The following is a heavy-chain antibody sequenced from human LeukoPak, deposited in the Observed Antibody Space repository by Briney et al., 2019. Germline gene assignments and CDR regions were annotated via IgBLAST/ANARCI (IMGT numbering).Heavy chain of an antibody. CDR2: IIPIFGTA. CDR3: ARSTEISIAVAGTPLDP. V-gene: IGHV1-69*05. Sequence: GASVKVSCKASGGTFSSYAISWVRQAPGQGLEWMGGIIPIFGTANYAQKFQGRVTITTDESTSTAYMELSSLRSEDTAVYYCARSTEISIAVAGTPLDPWGQGTLVTVSS. CDR1: GGTFSSYA. D-gene: IGHD6-19*01. J-gene: IGHJ5*02.